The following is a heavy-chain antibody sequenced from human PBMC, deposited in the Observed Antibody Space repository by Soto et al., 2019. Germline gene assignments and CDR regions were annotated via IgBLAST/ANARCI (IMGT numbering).Heavy chain of an antibody. Sequence: GGSLRLSWAASGFTPSPYRMNLVRPAPGKGLEWVSYISSSSSTIYYADSVKGRFTISRDNAKNSLYLQMNSLRDEDTAVYYCARERTGTTDYWGQGTLVTVSS. CDR1: GFTPSPYR. CDR2: ISSSSSTI. J-gene: IGHJ4*02. V-gene: IGHV3-48*02. CDR3: ARERTGTTDY. D-gene: IGHD1-7*01.